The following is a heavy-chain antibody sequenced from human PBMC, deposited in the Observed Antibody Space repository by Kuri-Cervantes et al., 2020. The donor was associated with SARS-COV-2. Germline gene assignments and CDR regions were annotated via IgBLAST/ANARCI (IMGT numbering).Heavy chain of an antibody. J-gene: IGHJ4*02. Sequence: LPLTCAASGFTFSSYWMSWVRQAPGKGLEWVANIKQDGSEKYYVDSVKGRFTISRDNAKNSLYLQMNSLRAEDTAVYYCARARMAGPFDYWGQGTLVTVSS. V-gene: IGHV3-7*01. CDR3: ARARMAGPFDY. D-gene: IGHD5-24*01. CDR1: GFTFSSYW. CDR2: IKQDGSEK.